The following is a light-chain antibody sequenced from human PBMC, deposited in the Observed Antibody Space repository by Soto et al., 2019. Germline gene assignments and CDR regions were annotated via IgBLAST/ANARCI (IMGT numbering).Light chain of an antibody. CDR3: CSYACSSTLV. Sequence: QSVLTQPASVSGSPGQSITISCTGTSSDVGSYHLVSWYQQHPGKAPKLMIYEGSKRPSGVSNRFSGSKSGNTASLTISGLQAEDEADYYCCSYACSSTLVFGGGTKLTVL. CDR1: SSDVGSYHL. J-gene: IGLJ2*01. CDR2: EGS. V-gene: IGLV2-23*01.